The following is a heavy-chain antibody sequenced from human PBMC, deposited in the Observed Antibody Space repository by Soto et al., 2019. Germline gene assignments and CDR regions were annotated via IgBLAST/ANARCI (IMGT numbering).Heavy chain of an antibody. Sequence: GGSLRLSCAASGFTFSSYAMSWVRQAPGKGLEWVSAIRGSGGSTYYADSVKGRFTISRDNSKNTLYLQMNSLRAEDTAVYYCAKGGGWLLIHYGMDVWGQGTTVTVSS. CDR3: AKGGGWLLIHYGMDV. V-gene: IGHV3-23*01. D-gene: IGHD3-22*01. CDR1: GFTFSSYA. CDR2: IRGSGGST. J-gene: IGHJ6*02.